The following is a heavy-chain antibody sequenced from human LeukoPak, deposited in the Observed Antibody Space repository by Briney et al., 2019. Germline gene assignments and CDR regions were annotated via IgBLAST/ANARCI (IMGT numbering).Heavy chain of an antibody. J-gene: IGHJ4*02. Sequence: SETLSLTCTVSGGSISSSSYYWGWIRQPPGKGLEWIGSIYYSGSTYYNPSLKSRVTISVDTSKNQFSLKLSSVTAADTAVYYCAREGRITMVRGVIIWGQGTLVTVSS. CDR2: IYYSGST. V-gene: IGHV4-39*07. CDR3: AREGRITMVRGVII. CDR1: GGSISSSSYY. D-gene: IGHD3-10*01.